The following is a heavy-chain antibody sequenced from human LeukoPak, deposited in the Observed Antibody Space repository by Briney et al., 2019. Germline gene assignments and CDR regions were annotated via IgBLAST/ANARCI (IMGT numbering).Heavy chain of an antibody. D-gene: IGHD5-12*01. CDR3: ASGYEDY. Sequence: ASVKVSCKASGYTFSDYYIHWVRQAPGQGLEWMGRINPDSGGTNYAQKFRGRVTMTRDTSISTAYMGLSRLRSDDTAVYYCASGYEDYWGQGTLVTVTS. CDR1: GYTFSDYY. J-gene: IGHJ4*02. V-gene: IGHV1-2*06. CDR2: INPDSGGT.